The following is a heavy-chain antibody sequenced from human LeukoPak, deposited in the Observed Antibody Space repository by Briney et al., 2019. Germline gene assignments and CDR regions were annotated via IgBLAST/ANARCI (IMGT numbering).Heavy chain of an antibody. V-gene: IGHV3-23*01. J-gene: IGHJ4*02. CDR2: ISGSGGST. CDR3: ASGLITMIVVVAPGGPYYFDY. CDR1: GFTFSSYA. Sequence: GGSLRLSCAASGFTFSSYAMSWVRQAPGKGLEWVSAISGSGGSTYYADSVKGRFTISRDNSKNTLYLQMNSLRAEDTAVYYCASGLITMIVVVAPGGPYYFDYWGQGTLVTVSS. D-gene: IGHD3-22*01.